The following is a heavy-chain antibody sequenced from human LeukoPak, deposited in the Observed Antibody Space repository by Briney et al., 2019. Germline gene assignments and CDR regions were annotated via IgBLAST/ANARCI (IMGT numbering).Heavy chain of an antibody. CDR1: GFLFSDYW. V-gene: IGHV3-7*01. CDR2: IKEDGSEK. CDR3: ARDFSPSIAAWGP. Sequence: GGSLRLSCAASGFLFSDYWMDWVRQAPGKGLEWVANIKEDGSEKYHVDSVKGRFTTSRHNAKISLSLQTTSLRADDTAVYYCARDFSPSIAAWGPWGQGTLVTVSS. J-gene: IGHJ5*02. D-gene: IGHD6-6*01.